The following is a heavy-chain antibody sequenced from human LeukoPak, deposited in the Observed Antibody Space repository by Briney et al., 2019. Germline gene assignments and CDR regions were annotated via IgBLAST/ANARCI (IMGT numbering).Heavy chain of an antibody. D-gene: IGHD3-3*01. CDR2: IYYSGST. Sequence: SETLSLTCTVSGGSISSYYWSWLGQPPGKGLEWIGYIYYSGSTNYNPPLKSRVTISVDTSKNQFSLKLSSVTAADTAVYYCATDYDFGSGRSGYYYYGMDVWGQGTTVTVSS. V-gene: IGHV4-59*01. J-gene: IGHJ6*02. CDR3: ATDYDFGSGRSGYYYYGMDV. CDR1: GGSISSYY.